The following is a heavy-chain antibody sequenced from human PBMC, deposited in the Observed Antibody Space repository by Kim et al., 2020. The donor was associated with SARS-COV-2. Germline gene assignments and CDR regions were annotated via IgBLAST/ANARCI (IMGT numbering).Heavy chain of an antibody. Sequence: GSTSNNPSLKSRVTITVDTYKDLFSLKLSSVAAADTAVYYCARGRKGFNYWGKGTLVTVSS. J-gene: IGHJ4*02. V-gene: IGHV4-34*01. CDR2: GST. CDR3: ARGRKGFNY.